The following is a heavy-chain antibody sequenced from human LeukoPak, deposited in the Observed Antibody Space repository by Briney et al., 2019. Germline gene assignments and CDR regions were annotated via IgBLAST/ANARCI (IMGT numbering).Heavy chain of an antibody. CDR2: IRYDGSNK. Sequence: GGSLRLSCAASGLTFSTYGMHWVRQAPGKGLEWVAFIRYDGSNKYYADSVKGRFTISRDNSKNTLYLQMNSLRAEDTAVYYCAKVQNYGSGSYYSPVDYWGQGTLVTVSS. CDR3: AKVQNYGSGSYYSPVDY. CDR1: GLTFSTYG. J-gene: IGHJ4*02. D-gene: IGHD3-10*01. V-gene: IGHV3-30*02.